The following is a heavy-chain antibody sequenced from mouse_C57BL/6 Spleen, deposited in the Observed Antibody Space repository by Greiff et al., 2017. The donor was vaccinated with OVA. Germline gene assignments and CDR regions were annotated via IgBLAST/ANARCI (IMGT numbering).Heavy chain of an antibody. CDR3: ARDALYDYDAMDY. Sequence: EVKLMESGGGLVQPGRSLRLSCATSGFTFSDFYMEWVRQAPGKGLEWIAASRNKANDYTTEYSASVKGRFIVSRDTSQSILYLQMNALRAEDTAIDYCARDALYDYDAMDYWGQGTSVTVSS. V-gene: IGHV7-1*01. D-gene: IGHD2-3*01. CDR2: SRNKANDYTT. J-gene: IGHJ4*01. CDR1: GFTFSDFY.